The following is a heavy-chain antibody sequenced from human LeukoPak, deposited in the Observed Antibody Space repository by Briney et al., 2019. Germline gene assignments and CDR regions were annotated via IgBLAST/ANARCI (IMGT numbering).Heavy chain of an antibody. J-gene: IGHJ6*02. Sequence: SETLSLTCAVYGGSFSGYYWSWIRQPPGKGLEWIGEINHSGSTNYNPSLKSRVTISVDTSKSQFSLKLSSVTAADTAVYYCAGGPDILANWCYYYYYGMDVWGQGTTVTVSS. D-gene: IGHD7-27*01. CDR1: GGSFSGYY. CDR3: AGGPDILANWCYYYYYGMDV. CDR2: INHSGST. V-gene: IGHV4-34*01.